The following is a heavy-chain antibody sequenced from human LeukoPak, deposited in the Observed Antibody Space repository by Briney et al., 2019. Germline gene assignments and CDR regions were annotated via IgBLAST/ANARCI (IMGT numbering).Heavy chain of an antibody. CDR1: GFTFSRYE. V-gene: IGHV3-48*03. CDR2: MSSSGSTI. Sequence: GGSLRLSCAASGFTFSRYEINWVRQAPGKGLEWISYMSSSGSTIYYADSVKGRFTISRDNAKNSLYLQMNSLRAEDTAVYYCAELGITMIGGVWGKGTTVTISS. CDR3: AELGITMIGGV. D-gene: IGHD3-10*02. J-gene: IGHJ6*04.